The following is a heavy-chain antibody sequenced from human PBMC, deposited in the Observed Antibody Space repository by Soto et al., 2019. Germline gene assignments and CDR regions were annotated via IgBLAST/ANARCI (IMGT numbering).Heavy chain of an antibody. CDR1: GFTFSSYA. Sequence: GGSLRLSCAASGFTFSSYAMNWVRQVPGKGPEWVSHISVTGDTYYADSVKGRFTISRDNAKNTLFLQMNSLRAEDTAVYYCAKSLSMATSFDYWGQGTPVTVSS. CDR3: AKSLSMATSFDY. V-gene: IGHV3-23*01. J-gene: IGHJ4*02. CDR2: ISVTGDT. D-gene: IGHD2-21*01.